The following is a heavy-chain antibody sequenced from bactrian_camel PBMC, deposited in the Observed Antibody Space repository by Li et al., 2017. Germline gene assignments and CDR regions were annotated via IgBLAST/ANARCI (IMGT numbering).Heavy chain of an antibody. V-gene: IGHV3S1*01. D-gene: IGHD3*01. Sequence: QVQLVESGGGSVEPGGSLRLSCTGSEYTYMTYCLGWFRQAPGKEREAVAAIDPDGGTSYADFVKGRFTISKDNAKNTLYLQLNRLKTDDTAMYYCAGDLFSNTNAPDEFGYWGQGTQVTVS. CDR1: EYTYMTYC. CDR3: AGDLFSNTNAPDEFGY. J-gene: IGHJ6*01. CDR2: IDPDGGT.